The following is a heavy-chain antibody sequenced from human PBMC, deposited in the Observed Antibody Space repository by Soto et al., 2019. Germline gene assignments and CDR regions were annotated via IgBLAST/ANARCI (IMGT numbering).Heavy chain of an antibody. CDR3: AKDSAQLPAYLDY. J-gene: IGHJ4*02. Sequence: HPGGSLRLSCAASGFTFSHYDMHWVRQAPGKGLEWVAFISYDGNKKYYADSVKGRFTIARDNSNNTLYLQMNSLRREDTAVFYCAKDSAQLPAYLDYWGQGSLVTVSS. CDR2: ISYDGNKK. CDR1: GFTFSHYD. V-gene: IGHV3-30*18. D-gene: IGHD1-1*01.